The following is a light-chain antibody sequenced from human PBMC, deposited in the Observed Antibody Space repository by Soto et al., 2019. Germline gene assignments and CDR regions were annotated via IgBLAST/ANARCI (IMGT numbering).Light chain of an antibody. CDR1: QSVSSSY. CDR2: GAS. Sequence: ESVLTQSPGTLSLYPGERATLSCRASQSVSSSYLAWYQQKPGQAPRLLIYGASSRATGIPDRFSGSGSGTDFTLTISRLEPEDFAVYYCQQYDSSPKTFGQGTKVDI. V-gene: IGKV3-20*01. J-gene: IGKJ1*01. CDR3: QQYDSSPKT.